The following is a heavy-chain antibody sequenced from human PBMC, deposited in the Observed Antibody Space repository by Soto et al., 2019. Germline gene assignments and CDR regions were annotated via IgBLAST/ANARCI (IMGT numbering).Heavy chain of an antibody. CDR3: ARMATSGTLNWFDP. J-gene: IGHJ5*02. Sequence: ASVKVYCKASGYSFSKNDIIWVRQGTGQGLEWMGWMNPNSGNGGYAQKFQGRVTMTRDTSTSTAYMELSSLTSDDTAIYYCARMATSGTLNWFDPWGQGTLVTVS. V-gene: IGHV1-8*01. CDR1: GYSFSKND. CDR2: MNPNSGNG.